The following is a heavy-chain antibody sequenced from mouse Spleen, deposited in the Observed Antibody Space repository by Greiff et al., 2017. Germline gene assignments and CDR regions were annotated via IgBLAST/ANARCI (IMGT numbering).Heavy chain of an antibody. Sequence: EVKLQESGPVLVKPGASVKMSCKASGYTFTDYYMNWVKQSHGKSLEWIGVINPYNGGTSYNQKFKGKATLTVDKSSSTAYMELNSLTSEDSAVYYCARGRTGPLYYFDYWGQGTTLTVSS. J-gene: IGHJ2*01. CDR1: GYTFTDYY. CDR2: INPYNGGT. CDR3: ARGRTGPLYYFDY. V-gene: IGHV1-19*01. D-gene: IGHD4-1*01.